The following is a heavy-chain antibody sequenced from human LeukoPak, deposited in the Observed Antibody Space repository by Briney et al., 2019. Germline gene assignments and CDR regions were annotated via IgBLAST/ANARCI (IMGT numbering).Heavy chain of an antibody. Sequence: GGSLRLSCAASGFIFSNYAMSWVRQAPGKGLEWVSVISGGGSNTYYADSVKGRFTISRDNSKKTLYLQMNGLRAEDTAIYYCAKGTWIGSRNYYEASRYFDYWGQGTLVTVSS. CDR2: ISGGGSNT. J-gene: IGHJ4*02. CDR3: AKGTWIGSRNYYEASRYFDY. D-gene: IGHD3-10*01. CDR1: GFIFSNYA. V-gene: IGHV3-23*01.